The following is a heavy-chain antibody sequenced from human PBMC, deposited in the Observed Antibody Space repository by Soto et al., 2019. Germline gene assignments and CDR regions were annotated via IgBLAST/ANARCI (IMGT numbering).Heavy chain of an antibody. J-gene: IGHJ4*02. CDR2: IIPIFGTA. CDR1: VCTFSIYA. Sequence: SVKVSCKASVCTFSIYAIICVRQAPGQGLEWMGGIIPIFGTANYAQKFQGRVTITADESTSTAYMELSSLRSEDTAVYYCARDESITIFGVVISLDYWGQGTLVTVSS. D-gene: IGHD3-3*01. V-gene: IGHV1-69*13. CDR3: ARDESITIFGVVISLDY.